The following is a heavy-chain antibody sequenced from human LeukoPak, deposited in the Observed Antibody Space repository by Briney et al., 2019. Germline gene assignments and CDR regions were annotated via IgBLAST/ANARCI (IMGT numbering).Heavy chain of an antibody. CDR3: ARKSTRERPGY. Sequence: GGSLRLSCAASGFTLSDYWMSWVRQAPGKGLEWVANMDQDGSDKNYVGSVKGRFTISRDDAKNSLYLQMNSLRAEDTAVYYCARKSTRERPGYWGQGTLVTVSS. D-gene: IGHD5/OR15-5a*01. V-gene: IGHV3-7*01. CDR2: MDQDGSDK. J-gene: IGHJ4*02. CDR1: GFTLSDYW.